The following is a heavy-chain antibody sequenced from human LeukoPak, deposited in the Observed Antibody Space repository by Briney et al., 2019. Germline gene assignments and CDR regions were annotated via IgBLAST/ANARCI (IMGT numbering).Heavy chain of an antibody. J-gene: IGHJ6*02. CDR1: GFTFSSYA. Sequence: PGGSLRLSCAASGFTFSSYAMHWVRQAPGKGLEWVAVISYDGSNKYYADSVKGRFTISRDNSKNTLYLQMNSLRAEDTAVYYCARGGAGYGSGSYYFGDYYYGMDVWGQGTTVTVSS. CDR2: ISYDGSNK. V-gene: IGHV3-30-3*01. CDR3: ARGGAGYGSGSYYFGDYYYGMDV. D-gene: IGHD3-10*01.